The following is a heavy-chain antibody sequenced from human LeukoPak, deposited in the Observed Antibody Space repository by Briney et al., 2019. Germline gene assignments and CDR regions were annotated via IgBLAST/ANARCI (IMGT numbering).Heavy chain of an antibody. CDR3: AGYGSRSSYKAFDY. CDR1: GGSISSSY. CDR2: VHCAESS. J-gene: IGHJ4*02. Sequence: SETLSPTCIVSGGSISSSYWSWIRQSPGKGLEWIGYVHCAESSYYNPSLKSRVTLSVDTSKNQFSLRLSSVTAADTAVYYCAGYGSRSSYKAFDYWGQGTLVTVSS. D-gene: IGHD3-10*01. V-gene: IGHV4-59*01.